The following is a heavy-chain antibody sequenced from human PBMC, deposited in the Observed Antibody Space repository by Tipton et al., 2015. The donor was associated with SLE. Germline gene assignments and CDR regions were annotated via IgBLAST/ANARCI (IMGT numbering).Heavy chain of an antibody. Sequence: TLSLTCTVSGVSISSNYWSWVRQPPGKELEWIGYIHYRGGTNYNPSLKSRVTISVDRSKNQMSLKLSSVTAADTAVYYCARWFRGYDVWGQGTTVTVSS. J-gene: IGHJ6*02. D-gene: IGHD3-10*01. CDR2: IHYRGGT. CDR3: ARWFRGYDV. CDR1: GVSISSNY. V-gene: IGHV4-59*01.